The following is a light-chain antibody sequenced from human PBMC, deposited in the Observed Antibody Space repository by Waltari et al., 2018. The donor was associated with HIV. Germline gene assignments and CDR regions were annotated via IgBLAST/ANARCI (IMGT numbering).Light chain of an antibody. CDR3: QQYAKWPPYT. CDR2: GAS. V-gene: IGKV3-15*01. CDR1: QSLTSN. Sequence: EIVMTQSPATLSVSLGERATLSCRASQSLTSNLAWYQQKPGQAPRLLIYGASTRATGIPEFTLTISSLQSEDFAVYYCQQYAKWPPYTFGQGTKLEIK. J-gene: IGKJ2*01.